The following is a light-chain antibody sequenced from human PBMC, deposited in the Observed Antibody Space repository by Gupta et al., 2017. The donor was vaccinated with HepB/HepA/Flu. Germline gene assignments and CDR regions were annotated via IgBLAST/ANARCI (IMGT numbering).Light chain of an antibody. CDR3: RRTNTFPT. CDR1: QGIRNW. CDR2: GTS. Sequence: DIQMSQPPSAVAAAIGDTITINCRASQGIRNWLAWHQQKPGKARRLLVYGTSSLQPGVPSRFSCSASGTDFSLTLSSLQPEDFATYYCRRTNTFPTFGQGTRLEI. V-gene: IGKV1D-12*01. J-gene: IGKJ5*01.